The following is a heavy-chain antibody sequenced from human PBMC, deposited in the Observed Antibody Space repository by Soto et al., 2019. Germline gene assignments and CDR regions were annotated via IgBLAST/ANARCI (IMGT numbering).Heavy chain of an antibody. D-gene: IGHD4-4*01. CDR2: ISYDGSNK. CDR1: GFTFSSYG. J-gene: IGHJ4*02. V-gene: IGHV3-30*18. Sequence: QVQLVESGGGVVHPGRSLRLSCAASGFTFSSYGMHWVRQAPGKGLEWVAVISYDGSNKYYADSVKGRFTISRDNSKNTLYLQMNSLRAEDTAVYYCAKDESPVKVLNTLLDYWGQGTLVTVSS. CDR3: AKDESPVKVLNTLLDY.